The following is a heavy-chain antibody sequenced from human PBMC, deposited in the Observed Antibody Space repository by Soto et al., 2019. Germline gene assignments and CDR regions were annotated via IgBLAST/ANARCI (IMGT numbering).Heavy chain of an antibody. CDR2: IYYSGST. Sequence: SSETLSLTCTVSGGSISSYYWSWIRQPPGKGLEWIGYIYYSGSTNYNPSLKSRVTISVDTSKNQFSLKLSSVTAADTAVYYCARQIVVPAAEYNWFDPWGHGTLVTVPQ. CDR1: GGSISSYY. CDR3: ARQIVVPAAEYNWFDP. V-gene: IGHV4-59*08. D-gene: IGHD2-2*01. J-gene: IGHJ5*02.